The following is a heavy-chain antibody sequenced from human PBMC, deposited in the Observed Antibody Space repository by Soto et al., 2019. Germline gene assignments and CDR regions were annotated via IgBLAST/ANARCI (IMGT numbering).Heavy chain of an antibody. J-gene: IGHJ6*02. Sequence: TLSLTCTVSGGSVDSGTYYWTWIRQPPGKGLEWIGYIYYSGSTYYNPSLKSRVTISVDTSKNQFSLKLSSVTAADTAVYYCARDRRGSSWYGVARGGRSSGWDYYVMDVCGQGTTVTGSS. CDR1: GGSVDSGTYY. D-gene: IGHD6-13*01. CDR2: IYYSGST. CDR3: ARDRRGSSWYGVARGGRSSGWDYYVMDV. V-gene: IGHV4-30-4*08.